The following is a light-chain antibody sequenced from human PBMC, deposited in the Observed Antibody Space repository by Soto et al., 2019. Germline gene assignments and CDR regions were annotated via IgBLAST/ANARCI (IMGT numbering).Light chain of an antibody. Sequence: QSVLTQSPSASGSPGQLASIACTGTSSGVGGYDSVSWYQLHAGKAPKLKIYELTKRAAGVPDRCSRSKSGNTGSLTVYGLQAEDEADYYCSSYAGINKYVFGNGTKVTVL. J-gene: IGLJ1*01. V-gene: IGLV2-8*01. CDR3: SSYAGINKYV. CDR2: ELT. CDR1: SSGVGGYDS.